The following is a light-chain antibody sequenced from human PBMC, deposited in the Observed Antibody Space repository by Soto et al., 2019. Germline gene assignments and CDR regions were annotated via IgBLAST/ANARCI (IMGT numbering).Light chain of an antibody. CDR3: QQRDWPVT. Sequence: EIVLTQSPATVSLSPGETATLSCKASQTIRTQLAWYQHKSGQAPRLLISDASKRATGIPDRFSGSGSGTEFTLTISSLEPRDVSVYYCQQRDWPVTFGQGTHVAIK. J-gene: IGKJ2*01. CDR2: DAS. V-gene: IGKV3-11*01. CDR1: QTIRTQ.